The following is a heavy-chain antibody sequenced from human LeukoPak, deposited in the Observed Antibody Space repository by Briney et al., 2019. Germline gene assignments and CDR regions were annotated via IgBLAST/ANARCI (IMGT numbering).Heavy chain of an antibody. V-gene: IGHV3-21*01. CDR1: GFTFSNAW. CDR2: IVGSGISI. Sequence: GGSLRLSCAASGFTFSNAWMSWVRQAPGKGLEWVSSIVGSGISIYYADSVKGRFTISRDNAKNSLSLQMSSLRAEDTAVYYCASQMGLEYWGQGALVTVSS. J-gene: IGHJ4*02. CDR3: ASQMGLEY. D-gene: IGHD2-8*01.